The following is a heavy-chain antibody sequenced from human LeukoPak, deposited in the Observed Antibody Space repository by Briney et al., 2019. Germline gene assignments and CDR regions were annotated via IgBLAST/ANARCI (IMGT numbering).Heavy chain of an antibody. D-gene: IGHD2-15*01. Sequence: GGSLRLSCAASGFTFSDYNMRWIRQAPGKGLEGVSSIRRSGSTKYYADSVKGRFTISRDNAKNSLFLRMDSLRAEDTAVYYCARVLRYCSGGNCYSGGLGYMDVWGKGTTVTISS. CDR1: GFTFSDYN. CDR3: ARVLRYCSGGNCYSGGLGYMDV. J-gene: IGHJ6*03. V-gene: IGHV3-11*01. CDR2: IRRSGSTK.